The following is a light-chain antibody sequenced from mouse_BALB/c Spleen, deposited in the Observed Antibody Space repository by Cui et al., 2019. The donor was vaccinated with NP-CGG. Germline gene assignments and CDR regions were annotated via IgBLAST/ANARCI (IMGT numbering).Light chain of an antibody. CDR3: ALWYSNHWV. CDR2: GTI. J-gene: IGLJ1*01. Sequence: QAVVAHGSALTTSPGETVTLTCRSSTGAVTTSNYANWVQEKPDHLFTGLIGGTINRAPGVPARFSGSLIGDKAALTITGAQTEDEAIYFCALWYSNHWVFGGGTKLTVL. V-gene: IGLV1*01. CDR1: TGAVTTSNY.